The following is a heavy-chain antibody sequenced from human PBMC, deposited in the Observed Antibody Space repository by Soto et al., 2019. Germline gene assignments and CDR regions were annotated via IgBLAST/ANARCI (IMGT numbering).Heavy chain of an antibody. D-gene: IGHD2-2*02. CDR3: ARHPLNTPWSHAGLDY. Sequence: QSQTLSLTCTVSGGSISSYYWSWIRQPPGKGLEWIGYIYYSGSTNYNPSLKSRVTISVDTSKNQFSLKLSSVTAADTAVYYCARHPLNTPWSHAGLDYWGQGTLVTVSS. V-gene: IGHV4-59*08. J-gene: IGHJ4*02. CDR1: GGSISSYY. CDR2: IYYSGST.